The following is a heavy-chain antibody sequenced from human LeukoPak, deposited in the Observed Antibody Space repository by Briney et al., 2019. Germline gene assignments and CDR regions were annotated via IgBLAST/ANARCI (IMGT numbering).Heavy chain of an antibody. CDR3: AKDGQAVGEYYFDY. J-gene: IGHJ4*02. V-gene: IGHV3-30*18. Sequence: GTSLRLSCAASGFTFSGSDMHWVRQAPGKGLEWVATISYDGGKKNYAAAVQGRFTVSRDNPMNTLNLQMNSLRVEDTALYYCAKDGQAVGEYYFDYWGQGTLGTVSS. D-gene: IGHD6-19*01. CDR2: ISYDGGKK. CDR1: GFTFSGSD.